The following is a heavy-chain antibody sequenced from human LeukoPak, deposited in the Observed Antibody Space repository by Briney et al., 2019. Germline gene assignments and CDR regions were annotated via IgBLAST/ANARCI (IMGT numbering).Heavy chain of an antibody. J-gene: IGHJ6*03. V-gene: IGHV3-23*01. CDR3: AKAGYCSSTSCYTDYYYYMDV. Sequence: PGGSLRLSCAASGFTFSIYAMSWVRQAPGKGLEWISAISGSGDSTYYADSVRGRFTIARDNSKNTLYLQMNSLRAEDTAVYYCAKAGYCSSTSCYTDYYYYMDVWGKGTTVTVSS. CDR2: ISGSGDST. CDR1: GFTFSIYA. D-gene: IGHD2-2*02.